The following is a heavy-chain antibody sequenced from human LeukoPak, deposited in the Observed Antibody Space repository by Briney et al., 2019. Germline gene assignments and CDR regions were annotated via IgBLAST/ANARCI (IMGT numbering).Heavy chain of an antibody. CDR3: ARHLGVTANHYYFDY. CDR2: IYTSGST. J-gene: IGHJ4*02. V-gene: IGHV4-61*02. CDR1: GGSISSGSYY. D-gene: IGHD2-21*02. Sequence: PSETLSLTCTVSGGSISSGSYYWSWIRQPAGKGLEWIGRIYTSGSTNYNPSLKSRVTISVDTSKNQFSLKLSSVTAADTAVYYCARHLGVTANHYYFDYWGQGTLVAVSS.